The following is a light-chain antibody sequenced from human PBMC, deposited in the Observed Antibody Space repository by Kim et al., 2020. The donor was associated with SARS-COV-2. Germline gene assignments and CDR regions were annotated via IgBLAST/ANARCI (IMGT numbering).Light chain of an antibody. V-gene: IGKV3-15*01. CDR3: QHYNNWPYS. Sequence: VSPGDRVTVSCKASQSLDSNLAWYQQRPGQAPRLLIYRASTRATGIPARFSGSGSRTEFTLTISSLQSEDFAVYFCQHYNNWPYSFGQGTKVDIK. J-gene: IGKJ2*03. CDR2: RAS. CDR1: QSLDSN.